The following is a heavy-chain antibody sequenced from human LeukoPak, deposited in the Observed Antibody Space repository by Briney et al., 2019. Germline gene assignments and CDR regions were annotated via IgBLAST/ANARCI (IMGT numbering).Heavy chain of an antibody. V-gene: IGHV1-46*01. CDR2: INPAGGST. CDR3: ARSAGSSEFDN. D-gene: IGHD6-6*01. CDR1: GYSFINYY. J-gene: IGHJ4*02. Sequence: ASVRVSCKASGYSFINYYIHWVRQAPGQGLEWMGIINPAGGSTTYAQKFQGRVTMTRDTSTSTVYMELSSLKSEDTAFYYCARSAGSSEFDNWGQGTLVTVSS.